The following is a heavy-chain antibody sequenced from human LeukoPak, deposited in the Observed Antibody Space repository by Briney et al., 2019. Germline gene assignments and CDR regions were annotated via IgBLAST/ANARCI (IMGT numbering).Heavy chain of an antibody. D-gene: IGHD6-13*01. Sequence: GGSLRLSCAASGFTFSSSWMHWVRQAPGKGLVWVSRIKSDGTVTTDGDSVKGRFTISRDNAKNTSYLQMNSLRVDDTAVYYCVRGPNSSSWYGSEYFQHWGQGTLVTVSS. CDR3: VRGPNSSSWYGSEYFQH. J-gene: IGHJ1*01. CDR2: IKSDGTVT. CDR1: GFTFSSSW. V-gene: IGHV3-74*01.